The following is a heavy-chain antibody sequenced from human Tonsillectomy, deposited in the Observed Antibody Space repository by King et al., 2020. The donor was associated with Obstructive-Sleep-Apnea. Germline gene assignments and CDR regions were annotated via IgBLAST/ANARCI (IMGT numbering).Heavy chain of an antibody. CDR3: ARGGVYSSGWYDSYFDY. J-gene: IGHJ4*02. Sequence: VQLVESGGGVVQPGRSLRLSCAASGFTFSSYAMHWVRQAPGKGLEWVAVISYYGSNKYYADSVKGRFTISRDNSKNTLYLQMNSLRAEDTAVYYCARGGVYSSGWYDSYFDYWGQGTLVTVSS. CDR1: GFTFSSYA. V-gene: IGHV3-30-3*01. D-gene: IGHD6-19*01. CDR2: ISYYGSNK.